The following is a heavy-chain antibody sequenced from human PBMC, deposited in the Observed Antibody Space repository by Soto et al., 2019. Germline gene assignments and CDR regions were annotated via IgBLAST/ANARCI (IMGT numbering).Heavy chain of an antibody. D-gene: IGHD6-13*01. J-gene: IGHJ6*02. V-gene: IGHV3-7*01. Sequence: EVQLVESGGGLVQPGGCLRLSCVDSGFTFSSYWMSWVRQARVKGLEWVGNIKQDGSEENYVDSVKGRFTISRDNAKNSMYLQMNSLRAEDTAVYYCARIAASGRGWDVWGQGTTVVVSS. CDR2: IKQDGSEE. CDR3: ARIAASGRGWDV. CDR1: GFTFSSYW.